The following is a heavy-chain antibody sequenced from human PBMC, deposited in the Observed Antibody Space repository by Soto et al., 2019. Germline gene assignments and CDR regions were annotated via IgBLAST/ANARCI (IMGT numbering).Heavy chain of an antibody. Sequence: QVQLVESGGGVVQPGRSLRLSCAASGFTFSSYGMHWVRQAPGKGLEWVAVIWYDGSNKYYADSVKGRFTISRDNSKNTLYLQMNSLRAEDTAVYYCARDSNWNPYYFDYWGQGNLVTVSS. D-gene: IGHD1-20*01. CDR1: GFTFSSYG. CDR2: IWYDGSNK. J-gene: IGHJ4*02. CDR3: ARDSNWNPYYFDY. V-gene: IGHV3-33*01.